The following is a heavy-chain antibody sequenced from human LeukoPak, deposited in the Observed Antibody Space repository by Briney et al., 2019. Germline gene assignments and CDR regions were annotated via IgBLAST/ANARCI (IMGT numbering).Heavy chain of an antibody. V-gene: IGHV4-61*02. D-gene: IGHD5/OR15-5a*01. CDR2: IYTSGST. CDR3: ARGVPTARRNYYYYYYYMDV. J-gene: IGHJ6*03. CDR1: GGSISSGSYY. Sequence: PSETLSLTCTVSGGSISSGSYYWSWIRQSAGKGLEWIGRIYTSGSTNYNPSLKSRVTISVDTSKSQFSLKLSSVTAADTAVYYCARGVPTARRNYYYYYYYMDVWGKGTTVTVSS.